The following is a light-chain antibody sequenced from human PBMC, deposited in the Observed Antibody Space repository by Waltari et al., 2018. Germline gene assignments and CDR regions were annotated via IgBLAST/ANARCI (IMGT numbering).Light chain of an antibody. V-gene: IGLV1-40*01. CDR1: STNIGAGHD. CDR2: GNN. CDR3: QSFDTSLSGGVV. Sequence: QSVLTQPPSVSGAPGQRVTISCTGSSTNIGAGHDVHWYQDFPGAAPKLLIYGNNNLPSGVPDRFSGSKSGTSASLAITGLQAEDEAHYYCQSFDTSLSGGVVFGGGTKVTVL. J-gene: IGLJ2*01.